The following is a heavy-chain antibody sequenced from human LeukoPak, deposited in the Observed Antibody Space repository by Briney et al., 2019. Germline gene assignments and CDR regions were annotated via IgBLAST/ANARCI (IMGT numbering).Heavy chain of an antibody. Sequence: ASVKVSCKASGYTFTSYAMHWVRQAPGQRLEWMGWINAGNGNTKYSQKFQGRVTMTRDTSISTAYMELSRLRSDDTAVYYCAREDWFDPWGQGTQVTVSS. J-gene: IGHJ5*02. CDR1: GYTFTSYA. CDR3: AREDWFDP. V-gene: IGHV1-3*01. CDR2: INAGNGNT.